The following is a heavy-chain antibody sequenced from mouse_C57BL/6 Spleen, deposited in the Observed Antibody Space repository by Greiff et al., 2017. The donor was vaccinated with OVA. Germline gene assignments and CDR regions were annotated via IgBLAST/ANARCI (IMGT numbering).Heavy chain of an antibody. D-gene: IGHD1-1*01. CDR3: AKNYYGSTYGMDY. J-gene: IGHJ4*01. Sequence: VQLQESGPELVKPGASVKISCKASGYAFSSSWMNWVKQRPGKGLEWIGRIYPGDGDTNYNGKFKGKATLTADKSSSTAYMQLSSLTSEDSAVYFCAKNYYGSTYGMDYWGQGTSVTVSS. CDR1: GYAFSSSW. V-gene: IGHV1-82*01. CDR2: IYPGDGDT.